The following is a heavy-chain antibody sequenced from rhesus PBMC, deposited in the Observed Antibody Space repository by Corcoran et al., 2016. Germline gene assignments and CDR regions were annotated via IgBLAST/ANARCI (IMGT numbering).Heavy chain of an antibody. CDR1: GGSFSSYW. V-gene: IGHV4-80*01. D-gene: IGHD2-27*01. J-gene: IGHJ4*01. CDR3: ARSGSSGTHFDY. Sequence: QVQLQESGPGLVKPSEPLSLTCAVSGGSFSSYWWRWIRQPPGEGLEWIGEIKGNSGSTNYNPSRKSRVTISKDASKNQFSLKLSSVTAADTAVYYCARSGSSGTHFDYWGQGVLVTVSS. CDR2: IKGNSGST.